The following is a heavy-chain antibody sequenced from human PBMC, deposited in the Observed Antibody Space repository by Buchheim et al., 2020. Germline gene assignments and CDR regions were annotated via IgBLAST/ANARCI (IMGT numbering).Heavy chain of an antibody. D-gene: IGHD3-3*01. Sequence: EVQLVESGGGLVQPGGSLRLSCAASGFTFSSYSMNWVRQAPGKGLEWVSYISSSSSTIYYADSVKGRFTISRDNAKNSLYLQMNSLRAEDTAVYYCARVDYDFWSGYYFVGPATYFDYWGQGTL. CDR1: GFTFSSYS. CDR2: ISSSSSTI. CDR3: ARVDYDFWSGYYFVGPATYFDY. J-gene: IGHJ4*02. V-gene: IGHV3-48*01.